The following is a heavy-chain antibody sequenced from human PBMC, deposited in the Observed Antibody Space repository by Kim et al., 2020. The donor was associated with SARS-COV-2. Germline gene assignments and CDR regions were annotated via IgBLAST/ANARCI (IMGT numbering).Heavy chain of an antibody. Sequence: GGSLRLSCAASGFTFSNAWMSWVRQAPGKGLEWVGRIKSKTDGGKTDYAAPVKGRFTISRDDSKNTLYLQMNSLKTEDTAVYYCTTDLHYYDSSGYPRDYWGQGTLVTVSS. CDR2: IKSKTDGGKT. D-gene: IGHD3-22*01. CDR1: GFTFSNAW. J-gene: IGHJ4*02. CDR3: TTDLHYYDSSGYPRDY. V-gene: IGHV3-15*01.